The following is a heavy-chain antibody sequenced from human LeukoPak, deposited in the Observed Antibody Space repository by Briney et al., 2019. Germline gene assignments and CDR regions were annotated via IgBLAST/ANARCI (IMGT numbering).Heavy chain of an antibody. V-gene: IGHV3-48*04. CDR3: AELGITMIGGV. D-gene: IGHD3-10*02. CDR1: GFIFSSYS. J-gene: IGHJ6*04. Sequence: GGSLRLSCEASGFIFSSYSMNWVRQAPGKGLEWVSYISSSGSTIYYADSVKGRFTISRDNAKNSLYLQMNSLRAEDTAVYYCAELGITMIGGVWGKGTTVTISS. CDR2: ISSSGSTI.